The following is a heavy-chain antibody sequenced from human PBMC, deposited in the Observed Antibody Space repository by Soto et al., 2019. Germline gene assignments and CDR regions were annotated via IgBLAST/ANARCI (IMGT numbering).Heavy chain of an antibody. D-gene: IGHD3-22*01. CDR2: INAGNGNT. CDR1: GYTFTSYA. Sequence: GASVEVSCKASGYTFTSYAMQWVRQAPGQRLEWMGWINAGNGNTKYSQKFQGRVTITRDTSASTAYMELSSLRSEDTAVYYCARVRVYYDSSGYYPTYYYYGMDVWGQGTTVTVSS. V-gene: IGHV1-3*01. CDR3: ARVRVYYDSSGYYPTYYYYGMDV. J-gene: IGHJ6*02.